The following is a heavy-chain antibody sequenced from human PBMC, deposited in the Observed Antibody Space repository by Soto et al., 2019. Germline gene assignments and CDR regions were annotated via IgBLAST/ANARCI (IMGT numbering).Heavy chain of an antibody. J-gene: IGHJ3*01. CDR1: GFSPSRSKVG. V-gene: IGHV2-5*02. CDR3: AHLMITYGGVVADDAFDF. Sequence: ITLEGVGSKPVKTTKTLTAAWTFPGFSPSRSKVGVALIRQPPGKALGWLAVIYWDGDKRYSPSLRSRLTITKDTSKNQVVLTMTNVDPVDTATYFCAHLMITYGGVVADDAFDFWGQGTMVTISS. CDR2: IYWDGDK. D-gene: IGHD3-16*02.